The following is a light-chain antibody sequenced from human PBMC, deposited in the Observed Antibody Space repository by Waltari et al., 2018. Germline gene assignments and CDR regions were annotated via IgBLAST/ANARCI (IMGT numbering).Light chain of an antibody. CDR3: QQYGSSPGT. Sequence: EIVLTQSPGTLSLSPGERATLSCRASQSFSSSYLAWYQQKPGQTPRLPIYGTSNRATGIPDRFSGSGSETDFTLTVSRLEPEDFAVYYCQQYGSSPGTFGQGTKVEIK. CDR1: QSFSSSY. CDR2: GTS. V-gene: IGKV3-20*01. J-gene: IGKJ1*01.